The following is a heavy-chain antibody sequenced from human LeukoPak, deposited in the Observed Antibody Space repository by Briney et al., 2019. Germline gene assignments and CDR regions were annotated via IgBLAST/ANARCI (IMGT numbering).Heavy chain of an antibody. J-gene: IGHJ4*02. D-gene: IGHD2-2*02. Sequence: GASVKVSCKASGSTFTGYYMHWVRQAPGQGLEWMGWINPNSGGTNYAQKFQGRVTMTGDTSISTAYMELSRLRSDDTAVYYCARVWDCSSTSCHTFDYWGQGTLVTVSS. CDR3: ARVWDCSSTSCHTFDY. CDR2: INPNSGGT. CDR1: GSTFTGYY. V-gene: IGHV1-2*02.